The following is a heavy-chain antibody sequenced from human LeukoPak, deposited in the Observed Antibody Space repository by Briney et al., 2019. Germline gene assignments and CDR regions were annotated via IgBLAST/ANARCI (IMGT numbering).Heavy chain of an antibody. V-gene: IGHV3-30*01. Sequence: PGGSLRLSCAASGFTFSSYAMHWVRQAPGKGLEWVAVISYDGSNKYYADSVKGRFTISRDNSKNTLYLQMNSLRAEGTAVYYCARGVSLWFGELLHNWFDPWGQGTLVTVSS. CDR2: ISYDGSNK. D-gene: IGHD3-10*01. J-gene: IGHJ5*02. CDR3: ARGVSLWFGELLHNWFDP. CDR1: GFTFSSYA.